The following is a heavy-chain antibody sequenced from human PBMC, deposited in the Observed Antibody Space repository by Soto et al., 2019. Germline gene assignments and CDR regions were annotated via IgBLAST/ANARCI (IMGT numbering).Heavy chain of an antibody. J-gene: IGHJ5*02. Sequence: QVHLQESGPGLVKPSQTLSLTCTVSGGSISSGDYYWSWIRQPPGKGLEWIGYIYYSGSTYYNPTPMSRVTRSVYTAQNQYSLKKSSVTAADTAVYYCARDQRLAVAGTWWFDRWGQGTLVTVSS. D-gene: IGHD6-19*01. V-gene: IGHV4-30-4*01. CDR2: IYYSGST. CDR3: ARDQRLAVAGTWWFDR. CDR1: GGSISSGDYY.